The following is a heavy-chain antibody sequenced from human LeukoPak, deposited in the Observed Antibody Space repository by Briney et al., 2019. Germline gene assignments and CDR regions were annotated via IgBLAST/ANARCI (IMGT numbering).Heavy chain of an antibody. Sequence: ASVKVSCKTSGYTFSSYDINWVRQATGQRLEWMGWMNPNSGETGFAQNFQGRVTLTKNTSITTAYMELSSLRSEDTAVYYCARGDPWGFDPWGQGTLVTVSS. J-gene: IGHJ5*02. D-gene: IGHD7-27*01. CDR1: GYTFSSYD. CDR2: MNPNSGET. V-gene: IGHV1-8*01. CDR3: ARGDPWGFDP.